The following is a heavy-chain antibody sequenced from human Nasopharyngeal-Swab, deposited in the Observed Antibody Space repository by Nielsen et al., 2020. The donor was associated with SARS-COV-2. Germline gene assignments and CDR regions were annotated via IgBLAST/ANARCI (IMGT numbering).Heavy chain of an antibody. D-gene: IGHD3-10*01. CDR3: ARDRGALNV. J-gene: IGHJ6*02. Sequence: SQPLSLTCAISGDRVFRNNAACNWIRQSPSRGLEWLGRTSHRSQWYRDYAVSVKSRITINPDTAKNQFPLQLNSVTPEDTAVYYCARDRGALNVWGQGTTVTVSS. CDR1: GDRVFRNNAA. V-gene: IGHV6-1*01. CDR2: TSHRSQWYR.